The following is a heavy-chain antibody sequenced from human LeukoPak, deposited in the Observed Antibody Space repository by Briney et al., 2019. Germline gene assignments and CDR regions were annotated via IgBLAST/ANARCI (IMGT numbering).Heavy chain of an antibody. J-gene: IGHJ4*02. CDR3: ARGAQYSSSASDY. V-gene: IGHV1-3*01. CDR2: INFGNSKT. Sequence: ASVKVSCKASGYTFSNYALHWVRQAPGQRLEWMGWINFGNSKTKYSQEFQDRVTITRDTSASIAYMELSRLRSDDTAVYYCARGAQYSSSASDYWGQGTLVTVSS. D-gene: IGHD6-6*01. CDR1: GYTFSNYA.